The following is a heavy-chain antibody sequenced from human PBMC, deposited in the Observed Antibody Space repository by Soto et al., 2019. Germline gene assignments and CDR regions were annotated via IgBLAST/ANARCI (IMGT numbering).Heavy chain of an antibody. CDR3: ARDYRSYSSSWYQDGN. D-gene: IGHD6-13*01. Sequence: QVQLVQSGAEVKKPGSSVKVSCKASGGTFSSYAISWVRQAPGQGLEWMGGIIPIFGTANYAQKFQGRVTITADESTSTDYMELSSLRSEDTAVYYCARDYRSYSSSWYQDGNWGQGTLVTVSS. CDR1: GGTFSSYA. J-gene: IGHJ4*02. V-gene: IGHV1-69*12. CDR2: IIPIFGTA.